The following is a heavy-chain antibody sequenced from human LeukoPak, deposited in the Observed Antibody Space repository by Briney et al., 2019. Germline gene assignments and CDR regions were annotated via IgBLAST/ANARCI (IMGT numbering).Heavy chain of an antibody. Sequence: KPSETLSLTCTVSSGSISNYYWSWIRQPPGKGLEWIGYIYYSGSTNYNPSLKSRVTISVDTSKNQFSLKLSSVTAADTAVYYCARDGSSGWSRMYNWFDPWGQGTLVTVSS. CDR2: IYYSGST. D-gene: IGHD6-19*01. J-gene: IGHJ5*02. V-gene: IGHV4-59*01. CDR1: SGSISNYY. CDR3: ARDGSSGWSRMYNWFDP.